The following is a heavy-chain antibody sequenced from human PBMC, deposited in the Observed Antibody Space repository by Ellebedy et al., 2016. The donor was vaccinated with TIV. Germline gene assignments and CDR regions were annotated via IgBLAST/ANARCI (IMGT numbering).Heavy chain of an antibody. CDR2: IYPGDSDT. V-gene: IGHV5-51*01. CDR1: GYSFTTYW. Sequence: GESLKIPCKGSGYSFTTYWIGCVRQMPGKGLEWMGIIYPGDSDTRYSPSFQGQVTISADKSISTAYLQWSSLKASDTAMYYCARHGSGSLYYYYGMDVWGQGTTVTVSS. CDR3: ARHGSGSLYYYYGMDV. J-gene: IGHJ6*02. D-gene: IGHD3-10*01.